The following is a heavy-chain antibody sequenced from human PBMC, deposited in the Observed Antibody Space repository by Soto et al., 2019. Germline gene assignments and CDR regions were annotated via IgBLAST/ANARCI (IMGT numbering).Heavy chain of an antibody. Sequence: ASVKVSCKASGYTFTNFGISWMRQAPGQGLEWMGWISPFNGHTHYAQKFQGRVALTTDTSTSTAFLLLRSLRSDDTAAYYCAREPPRATAGLNYFDTWGQGTLVTVSS. CDR1: GYTFTNFG. V-gene: IGHV1-18*01. J-gene: IGHJ5*02. D-gene: IGHD6-13*01. CDR3: AREPPRATAGLNYFDT. CDR2: ISPFNGHT.